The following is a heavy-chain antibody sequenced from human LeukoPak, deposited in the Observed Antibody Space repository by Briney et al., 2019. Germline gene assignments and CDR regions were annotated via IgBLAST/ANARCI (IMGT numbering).Heavy chain of an antibody. Sequence: GASVKVSCKASGYTFTSYTMHWVRQAPGQGLEWMGWINTNTGNPTYAQGFTGRFVFSLDTSVSTSYLQISSLKPEDTAVYYCARDAHLYDILTAYLYWGQGTLVTVSS. CDR2: INTNTGNP. J-gene: IGHJ4*02. CDR3: ARDAHLYDILTAYLY. D-gene: IGHD3-9*01. CDR1: GYTFTSYT. V-gene: IGHV7-4-1*02.